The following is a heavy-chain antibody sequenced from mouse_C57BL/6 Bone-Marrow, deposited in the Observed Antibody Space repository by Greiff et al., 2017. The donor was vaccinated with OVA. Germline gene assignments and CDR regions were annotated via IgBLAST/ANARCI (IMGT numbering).Heavy chain of an antibody. V-gene: IGHV1-7*01. D-gene: IGHD1-1*02. Sequence: VQLQESGAELAKPGASVKLSCKASGYTFTSYWMHWVKQRPGKGLEWIGYINPSSGYTKYNQKFKDKATLTEDKSSSTAYMQLSGLTYEDSAVYLWARGDYGDWGKGTTLTVSS. J-gene: IGHJ2*01. CDR2: INPSSGYT. CDR1: GYTFTSYW. CDR3: ARGDYGD.